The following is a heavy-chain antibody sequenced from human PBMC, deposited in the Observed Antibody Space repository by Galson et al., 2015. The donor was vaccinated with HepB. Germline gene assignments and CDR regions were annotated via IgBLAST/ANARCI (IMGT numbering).Heavy chain of an antibody. CDR1: GYTFTSYA. Sequence: SVKVSCKASGYTFTSYAMNWVRQAPGQGLEWMGWINTNTGNPTYAQGFTGRFVFSLDTSVSTAYLQISSLKAEDTAVYYCAREDSGYDFGWFDPWGQGTLVTVSP. J-gene: IGHJ5*02. CDR2: INTNTGNP. D-gene: IGHD5-12*01. CDR3: AREDSGYDFGWFDP. V-gene: IGHV7-4-1*02.